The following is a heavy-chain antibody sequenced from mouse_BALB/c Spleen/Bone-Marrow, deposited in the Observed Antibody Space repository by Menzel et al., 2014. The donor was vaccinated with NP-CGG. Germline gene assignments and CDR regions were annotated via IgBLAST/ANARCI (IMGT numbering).Heavy chain of an antibody. CDR1: GFNIKDTY. D-gene: IGHD1-1*01. J-gene: IGHJ3*01. Sequence: DVQLQESGAELVKPGASVKLSCTASGFNIKDTYMHWVKQRPEQGLEWIGRIDPANGNIKYDPKFQGKATITADTSSNTAYLRLSSLTSEDTAVYYCAPYYYGRWFANWGQETLVTVSA. V-gene: IGHV14-3*02. CDR2: IDPANGNI. CDR3: APYYYGRWFAN.